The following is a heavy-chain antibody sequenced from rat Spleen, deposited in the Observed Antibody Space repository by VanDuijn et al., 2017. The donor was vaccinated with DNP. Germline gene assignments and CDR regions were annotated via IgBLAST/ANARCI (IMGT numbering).Heavy chain of an antibody. Sequence: EVQLVESGGGLVQPGRSLKLSCAASGFIFSDYNMAWVRQAPKKGLEWVATIMNDGRTTYYRDSVKGRFTISRDNAKSTLYLQMDSLRSEDTATYYCARQSGAHYSDYWGQGTLVTVSS. CDR2: IMNDGRTT. J-gene: IGHJ3*01. D-gene: IGHD3-5*01. V-gene: IGHV5S10*01. CDR3: ARQSGAHYSDY. CDR1: GFIFSDYN.